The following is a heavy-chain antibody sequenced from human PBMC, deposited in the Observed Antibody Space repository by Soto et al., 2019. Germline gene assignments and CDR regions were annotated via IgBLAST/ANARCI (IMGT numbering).Heavy chain of an antibody. Sequence: GVRQAPGKGLEWVGLIKSKSDGVTIDYAAPVKGRFTIARDDSRDMLYLQMNSLKTEDTAMYYCTVEPRLRGVHWLDPWGQGT. J-gene: IGHJ5*02. CDR3: TVEPRLRGVHWLDP. CDR2: IKSKSDGVTI. V-gene: IGHV3-15*01. D-gene: IGHD3-10*01.